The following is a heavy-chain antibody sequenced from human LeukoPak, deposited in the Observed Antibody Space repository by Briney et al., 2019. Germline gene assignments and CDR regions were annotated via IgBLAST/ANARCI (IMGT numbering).Heavy chain of an antibody. J-gene: IGHJ4*02. D-gene: IGHD2-15*01. CDR3: ARIYCSGGSCYHVDYFGS. CDR2: IYYTGST. CDR1: GGSIRSYY. Sequence: SETLSLTCTVSGGSIRSYYWSWIRQPPGKGLEWIGYIYYTGSTDYNPSLKSRVTMSVDTSKNQFSLKLSSVTAADTAVYYCARIYCSGGSCYHVDYFGSWGQGTPVTVSS. V-gene: IGHV4-59*01.